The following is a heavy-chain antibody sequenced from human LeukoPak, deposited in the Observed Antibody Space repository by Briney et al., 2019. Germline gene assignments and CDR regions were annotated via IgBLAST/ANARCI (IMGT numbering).Heavy chain of an antibody. D-gene: IGHD5-24*01. CDR3: ARCPSCGASGMATSDY. V-gene: IGHV3-21*01. J-gene: IGHJ4*02. CDR2: ISSSSVYV. Sequence: PGGSLRLSCAASGFTFSSYSMNWVRQAPGKGLEWVSSISSSSVYVYYADSVKGRFTISRDNAKNSLYLQMNSLRAEDTAVYYCARCPSCGASGMATSDYWGQGTLATVSS. CDR1: GFTFSSYS.